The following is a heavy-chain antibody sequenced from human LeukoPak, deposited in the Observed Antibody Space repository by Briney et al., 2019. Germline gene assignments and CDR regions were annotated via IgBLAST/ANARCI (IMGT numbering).Heavy chain of an antibody. Sequence: SETLSLTCAVYGGSFSGYYWSWIRQPPGKGLEWIGEINHSGSTNYNPSLKSRVTISVDTSKNQFSLKLSSVTAADTAVYYCARQTGSGLFTLPGGQGTLVTVSS. CDR3: ARQTGSGLFTLP. D-gene: IGHD3-10*01. J-gene: IGHJ4*02. V-gene: IGHV4-34*01. CDR1: GGSFSGYY. CDR2: INHSGST.